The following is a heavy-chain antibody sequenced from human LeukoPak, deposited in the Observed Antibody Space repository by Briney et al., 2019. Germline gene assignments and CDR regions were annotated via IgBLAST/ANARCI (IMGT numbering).Heavy chain of an antibody. CDR2: IYYSGST. D-gene: IGHD2-2*01. Sequence: SETLSLTCTVSGGSISSSSYYWGWIRQPPGKGLEWIGSIYYSGSTCYNPSLKSRVTISVDTSKNQFSLKLSSVTAADTAVYYCARDRPNCSSTSCYPVYYYYYMDVWGKGTTVTVPS. V-gene: IGHV4-39*07. J-gene: IGHJ6*03. CDR1: GGSISSSSYY. CDR3: ARDRPNCSSTSCYPVYYYYYMDV.